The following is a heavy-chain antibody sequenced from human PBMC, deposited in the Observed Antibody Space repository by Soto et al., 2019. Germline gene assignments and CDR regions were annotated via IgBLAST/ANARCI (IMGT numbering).Heavy chain of an antibody. CDR3: ARYGGYEGLRFDP. Sequence: QVQLQESGPGLVKPSQTLSLTCTVSGGSISSGDYYWSWIRQPPGKGLEWIGYIYYSGSTYYNPSLKSRVTXSXDXXKNPFSLQLSSVTAADTAVYYCARYGGYEGLRFDPWGQGTLVTVSS. D-gene: IGHD5-12*01. CDR2: IYYSGST. J-gene: IGHJ5*02. V-gene: IGHV4-30-4*01. CDR1: GGSISSGDYY.